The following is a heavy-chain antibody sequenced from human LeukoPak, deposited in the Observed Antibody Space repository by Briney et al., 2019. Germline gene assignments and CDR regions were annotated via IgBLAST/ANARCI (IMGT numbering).Heavy chain of an antibody. CDR3: ASAREYCGSAECYEYFHH. CDR1: GFTFSSYG. CDR2: ISGSGVTT. J-gene: IGHJ1*01. V-gene: IGHV3-23*01. D-gene: IGHD2-21*01. Sequence: GGSLRLSCAASGFTFSSYGMTWVRQAPGKGLEWVSGISGSGVTTHYADSVKGRFTISRDNSRNTLFLQMNSLRAEDTALYYCASAREYCGSAECYEYFHHWGQGTLVTVSS.